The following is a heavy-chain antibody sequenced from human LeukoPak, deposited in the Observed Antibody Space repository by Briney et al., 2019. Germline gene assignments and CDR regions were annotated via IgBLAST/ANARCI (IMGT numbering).Heavy chain of an antibody. Sequence: GGSLRLSCTASGFTFSTYGMHWVRQAPGKGLEWVTLISYDGSTKYYSDSVKGRFTLSRDNSKNTLYLQMNSLRAEDTAVYYCASAAGKIGGWFDPWGQGTLVTVSS. J-gene: IGHJ5*02. CDR3: ASAAGKIGGWFDP. D-gene: IGHD6-13*01. CDR2: ISYDGSTK. CDR1: GFTFSTYG. V-gene: IGHV3-30*03.